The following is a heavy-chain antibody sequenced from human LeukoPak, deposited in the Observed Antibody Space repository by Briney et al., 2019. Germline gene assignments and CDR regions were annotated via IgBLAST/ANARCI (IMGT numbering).Heavy chain of an antibody. J-gene: IGHJ4*02. CDR1: GFTFSSYS. Sequence: GGSLRLSCAASGFTFSSYSMNWVRQAPGKGLEGVSSISSSSSYIYYADSVKGRFTISRDNAKNSLYLQMNSLRAEDTPVYYCARDEDDFRIEYWGQGTLVTVSS. D-gene: IGHD3-3*01. CDR2: ISSSSSYI. V-gene: IGHV3-21*01. CDR3: ARDEDDFRIEY.